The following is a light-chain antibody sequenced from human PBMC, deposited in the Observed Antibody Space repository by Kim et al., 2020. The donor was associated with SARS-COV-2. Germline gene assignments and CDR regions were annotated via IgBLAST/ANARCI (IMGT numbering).Light chain of an antibody. CDR2: SAS. V-gene: IGKV1-39*01. CDR1: QRIGSY. CDR3: QQSYSTLS. J-gene: IGKJ4*01. Sequence: RSASVGDRVTITCRASQRIGSYVNWYQQKPGKAPNLLIYSASTLQSGVPSRFRGSGSGTDFTLTISSLQPDDFATYYCQQSYSTLSFGGGTKLEI.